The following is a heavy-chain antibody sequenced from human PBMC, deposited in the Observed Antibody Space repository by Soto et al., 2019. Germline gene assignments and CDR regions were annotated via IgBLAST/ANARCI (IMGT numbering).Heavy chain of an antibody. Sequence: PGGSLRLSGAASGFTFSSYGIHWVRQPPGKGLVWAAVISYDGTNKYYADSVKGRFTISRDNSKNTLYLQMNSLRAEDTAVYYCAKSSGYHPSGHYYYYYGMDVWGQGTTVTVSS. CDR3: AKSSGYHPSGHYYYYYGMDV. D-gene: IGHD3-3*01. CDR2: ISYDGTNK. J-gene: IGHJ6*02. V-gene: IGHV3-30*18. CDR1: GFTFSSYG.